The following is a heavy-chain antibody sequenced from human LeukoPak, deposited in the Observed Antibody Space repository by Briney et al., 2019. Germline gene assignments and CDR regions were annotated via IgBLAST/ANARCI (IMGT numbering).Heavy chain of an antibody. J-gene: IGHJ4*02. CDR3: GGGYSYGYVDY. CDR1: GGSISSYY. CDR2: IYYSGST. V-gene: IGHV4-59*01. Sequence: SETLSLTCTVSGGSISSYYWSRIRQPPGKGLEWIGYIYYSGSTNYNPSLKSRVTISVDTSKNQFSLKLSSVTAADTAVYYCGGGYSYGYVDYWGQGTLVTVSS. D-gene: IGHD5-18*01.